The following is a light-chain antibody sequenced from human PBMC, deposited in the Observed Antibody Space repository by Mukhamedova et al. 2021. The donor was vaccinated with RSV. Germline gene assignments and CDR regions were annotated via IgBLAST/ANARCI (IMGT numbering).Light chain of an antibody. Sequence: WYQHRVHGKAPKLLIYKASSLETGVPSRFSGSGSGTEFTLTISSLQPDDFASYYCQQYSTYVWTFGQGTKVE. CDR3: QQYSTYVWT. J-gene: IGKJ1*01. CDR2: KAS. V-gene: IGKV1-5*03.